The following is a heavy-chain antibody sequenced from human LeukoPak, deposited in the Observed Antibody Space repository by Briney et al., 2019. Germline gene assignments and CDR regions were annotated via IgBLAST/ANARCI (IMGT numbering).Heavy chain of an antibody. J-gene: IGHJ6*02. D-gene: IGHD3-10*01. CDR3: AKDMVRGHYYYYGMDV. Sequence: GGCRTLASVSYVFTLDDYALQWVRQAQGRGLEWVSGIRWNSGSIGYADSVKGRFTISRDNAKNSLYLQMNSLRAEDTALYYCAKDMVRGHYYYYGMDVWGQGTTVTVSS. CDR2: IRWNSGSI. CDR1: VFTLDDYA. V-gene: IGHV3-9*01.